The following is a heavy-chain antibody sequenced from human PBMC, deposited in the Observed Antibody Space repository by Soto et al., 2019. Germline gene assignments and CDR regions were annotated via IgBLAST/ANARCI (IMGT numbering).Heavy chain of an antibody. V-gene: IGHV3-33*01. CDR2: IWFDGSNK. CDR3: ARDLGYNYGHPFDY. CDR1: GFTFSVYT. Sequence: GGSLRIACAASGFTFSVYTIHWVRHAPGKGLEWLALIWFDGSNKYYADSVKGRFTISRDNAKNTLYLQMNTLRAEDTAVYYCARDLGYNYGHPFDYWGQGTLVTVSS. D-gene: IGHD5-18*01. J-gene: IGHJ4*02.